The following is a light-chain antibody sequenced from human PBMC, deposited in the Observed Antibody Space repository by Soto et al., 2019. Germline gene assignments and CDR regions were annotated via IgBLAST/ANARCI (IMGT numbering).Light chain of an antibody. J-gene: IGLJ3*02. V-gene: IGLV1-40*01. CDR1: SSNIGAGYD. CDR3: QSYDSSLSAWV. Sequence: QSVLTQPPSVSGAPGQRVTISCTGSSSNIGAGYDVHWYQQLPGTAPKLLIYGNSNRPSGVPDRFSGSKSGTSASLDITGLQSEDEAEYYCQSYDSSLSAWVFGGGTKLTVL. CDR2: GNS.